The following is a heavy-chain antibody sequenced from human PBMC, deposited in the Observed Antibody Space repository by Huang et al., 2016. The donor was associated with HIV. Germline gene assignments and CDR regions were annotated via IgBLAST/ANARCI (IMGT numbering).Heavy chain of an antibody. J-gene: IGHJ5*02. Sequence: QVQLKQWGAGLLRPSETLSLTCAVYGGSLSGYYWSWFRQTPGKGLEWIGEINYSVSANYKASLKSRVNISVDKVKQQFSLKLTSVTAADTALYYCARFFSSATDRIDNWFDPWGQGTLVTVSS. CDR3: ARFFSSATDRIDNWFDP. D-gene: IGHD3-3*01. CDR2: INYSVSA. V-gene: IGHV4-34*02. CDR1: GGSLSGYY.